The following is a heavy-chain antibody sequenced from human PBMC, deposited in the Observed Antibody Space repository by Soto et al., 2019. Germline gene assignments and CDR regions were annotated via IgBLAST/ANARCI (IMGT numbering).Heavy chain of an antibody. CDR3: ASIPHGPSFGGFDH. D-gene: IGHD3-16*01. J-gene: IGHJ4*02. Sequence: QVQLQASGPGLVKPSETLSLACTVSGGPISSYYWSWFRQTPGKGLEWIGYITHSGSTKYHPSLESAVTVSIDTSRQQFSLKLSSVTAADTAVYYCASIPHGPSFGGFDHWGQGSLVVVSS. CDR1: GGPISSYY. V-gene: IGHV4-59*01. CDR2: ITHSGST.